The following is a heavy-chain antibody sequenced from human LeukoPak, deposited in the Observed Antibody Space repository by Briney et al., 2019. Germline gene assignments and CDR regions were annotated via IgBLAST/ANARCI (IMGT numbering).Heavy chain of an antibody. D-gene: IGHD3-9*01. CDR2: IYYSGST. J-gene: IGHJ4*02. V-gene: IGHV4-59*08. Sequence: SETLSLTCTVSGGSISRYYWSWIRQPPGKGLEWIGYIYYSGSTNYNPSLKSRVTISVDTSKNQFSLKLSSVTAADTAVYYCARENYDILTGFYYFDYWGQGTLVTVSS. CDR3: ARENYDILTGFYYFDY. CDR1: GGSISRYY.